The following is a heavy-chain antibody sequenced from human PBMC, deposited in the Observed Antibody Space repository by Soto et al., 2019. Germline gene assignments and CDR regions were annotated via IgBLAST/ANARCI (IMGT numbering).Heavy chain of an antibody. CDR1: GFTFSSYS. D-gene: IGHD3-10*01. V-gene: IGHV3-21*01. J-gene: IGHJ4*02. CDR2: ISSSSSYI. Sequence: EVQLVESGGGLVKPGGSVRLSCAASGFTFSSYSMNWVRQAPGKGLEWVSSISSSSSYIYYADSVKGRFTISRDNAKNSLYLQMNSLRAEDTAVYNCARYGSGQFDYWGQGPLVTVSS. CDR3: ARYGSGQFDY.